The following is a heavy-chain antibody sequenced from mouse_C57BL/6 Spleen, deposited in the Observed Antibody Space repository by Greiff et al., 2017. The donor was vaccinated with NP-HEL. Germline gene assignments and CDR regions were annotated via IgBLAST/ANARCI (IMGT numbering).Heavy chain of an antibody. CDR1: GFTFTDYY. D-gene: IGHD1-1*01. CDR3: ARSHYYGSSPWFAY. J-gene: IGHJ3*01. CDR2: IRNKANGYTT. Sequence: EVMLVESGGGLVQPGGSLSLSCAASGFTFTDYYMSWVRQPPGKALEWLGFIRNKANGYTTEYSASVKGRFTISRDNSQSILYLQMNALRAEDSATYYCARSHYYGSSPWFAYWGQGTLVTVSA. V-gene: IGHV7-3*01.